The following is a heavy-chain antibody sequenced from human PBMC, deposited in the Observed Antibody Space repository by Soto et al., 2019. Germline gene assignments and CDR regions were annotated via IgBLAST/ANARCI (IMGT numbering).Heavy chain of an antibody. CDR1: GGTFSSYA. V-gene: IGHV1-69*01. D-gene: IGHD3-3*01. J-gene: IGHJ6*02. CDR3: ARGDFWSGATYYYYGMDV. Sequence: QVQLVQSGAEVKKPGSSVKVSCKASGGTFSSYAISWVRQAPGQGLEWMGGIIPIFGTANYAQKFQGRVTITADESTSTAYMELSSLRSADTAVYYCARGDFWSGATYYYYGMDVWGQGTTVTVSS. CDR2: IIPIFGTA.